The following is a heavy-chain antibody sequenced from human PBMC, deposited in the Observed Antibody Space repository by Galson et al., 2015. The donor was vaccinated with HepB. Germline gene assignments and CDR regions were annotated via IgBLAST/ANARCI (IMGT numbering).Heavy chain of an antibody. CDR2: ISYDGSNK. D-gene: IGHD6-13*01. CDR3: ARSWPSGDIGTSSSWYDDAFDI. CDR1: GFTFSSYA. J-gene: IGHJ3*02. Sequence: SLRLSCAASGFTFSSYAMHWVRQAPGKGLEWVAVISYDGSNKYYADSVKGRFTISRDNSKNTLYPQMNSLRAEDTAVYYCARSWPSGDIGTSSSWYDDAFDIWGQGTMVTVSS. V-gene: IGHV3-30-3*01.